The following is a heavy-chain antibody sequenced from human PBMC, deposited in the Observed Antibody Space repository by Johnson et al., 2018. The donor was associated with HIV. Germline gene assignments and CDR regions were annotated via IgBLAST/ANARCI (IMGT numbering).Heavy chain of an antibody. V-gene: IGHV3-7*01. CDR3: ARDRGYWDAFDI. J-gene: IGHJ3*02. D-gene: IGHD3-22*01. CDR1: GFMFSSYW. Sequence: VQLVESGGGLVQPGGSLRLSCAASGFMFSSYWMGWVRQAPGKGLEWVANIKQDGSEKYYVDSLKGRFTISRDNAKNSLYLQMTSLRAEDTAVYYCARDRGYWDAFDIWGQGTMVIVSS. CDR2: IKQDGSEK.